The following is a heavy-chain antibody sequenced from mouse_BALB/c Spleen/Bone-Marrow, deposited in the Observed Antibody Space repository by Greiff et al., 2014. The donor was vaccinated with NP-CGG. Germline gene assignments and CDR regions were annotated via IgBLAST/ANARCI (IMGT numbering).Heavy chain of an antibody. D-gene: IGHD3-3*01. CDR1: GYAFTNYL. J-gene: IGHJ2*01. CDR3: ARRDGSYFDY. CDR2: INPGSGGT. V-gene: IGHV1-54*01. Sequence: VQLQQSGAELVRPGTSVKVSCKASGYAFTNYLIEWVKQRPGQGLEWIGMINPGSGGTNYNEKFKGKATLTADKSSSTAYMQLSSLTSDDSAVYCCARRDGSYFDYWGQGTTLTVSS.